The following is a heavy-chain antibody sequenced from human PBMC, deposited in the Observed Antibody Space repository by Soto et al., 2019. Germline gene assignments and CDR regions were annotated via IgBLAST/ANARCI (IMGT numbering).Heavy chain of an antibody. J-gene: IGHJ4*02. CDR3: ARLIYDSSGYYFDS. CDR1: GGSISSYY. V-gene: IGHV4-59*01. D-gene: IGHD3-22*01. Sequence: SSETLSLTCTVSGGSISSYYWSWIRQPPGKGLEWIGYIYYSGSTNYNPSLKSRVTISVDTSKNQFSLKLSSVTAADTAVYYCARLIYDSSGYYFDSWGQGTLVTVSS. CDR2: IYYSGST.